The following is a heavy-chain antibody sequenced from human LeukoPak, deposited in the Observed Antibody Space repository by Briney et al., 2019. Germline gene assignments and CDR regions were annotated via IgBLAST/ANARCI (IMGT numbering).Heavy chain of an antibody. D-gene: IGHD3-10*01. CDR1: GFTFSSYD. V-gene: IGHV3-30*03. CDR2: ISDDGTNK. Sequence: PGGSLRLSCAASGFTFSSYDMHWVRQAPGKGLEWVARISDDGTNKYYADSVKGRFTISRDNSKNTLYLQMNSLRAEDTAVFYCASDYYGSGSSYIDYWGQGTLVTVSS. CDR3: ASDYYGSGSSYIDY. J-gene: IGHJ4*02.